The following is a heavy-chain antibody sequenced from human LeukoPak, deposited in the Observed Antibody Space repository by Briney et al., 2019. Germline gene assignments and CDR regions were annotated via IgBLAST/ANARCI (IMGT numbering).Heavy chain of an antibody. CDR3: AKDRYSSSWNFDY. V-gene: IGHV3-23*01. Sequence: PGGSLRLPCAASGFTFNTYAMTWVRQAPGKGLEWVSGISDSGGSTYYADSVKGRFTISRDNSRNTLYLQMNSLRAEDTAVYYCAKDRYSSSWNFDYWGQGTLVTVSS. CDR1: GFTFNTYA. D-gene: IGHD6-13*01. J-gene: IGHJ4*02. CDR2: ISDSGGST.